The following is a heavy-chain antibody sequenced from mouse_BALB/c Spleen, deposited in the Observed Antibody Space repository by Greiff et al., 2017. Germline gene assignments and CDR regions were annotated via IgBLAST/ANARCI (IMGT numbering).Heavy chain of an antibody. CDR2: IDPANGNT. Sequence: EVNLVESGAELVKPGASVKLSCTASGFNIKDTYMHWVKQRPEQGLEWIGRIDPANGNTKYDPKFQGKATITADTSSNTAYLQLSSLTSEDTAVYYCARWLLRGYAMDYWGQGTSVTVSS. J-gene: IGHJ4*01. V-gene: IGHV14-3*02. D-gene: IGHD2-3*01. CDR3: ARWLLRGYAMDY. CDR1: GFNIKDTY.